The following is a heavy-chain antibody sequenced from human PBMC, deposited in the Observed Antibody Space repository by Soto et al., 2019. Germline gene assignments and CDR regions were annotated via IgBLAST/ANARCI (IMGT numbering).Heavy chain of an antibody. V-gene: IGHV1-69*13. CDR3: ARAGSYDSSGYYQNWFDP. Sequence: ASVKVSCKASGGTFSSYSISWVRQAPGQGLEWMGGIIPIFGTANYAQKFQGRVTITADESTSTAYMELSSLRSEDTAVYYCARAGSYDSSGYYQNWFDPWGQGTLGTVSS. D-gene: IGHD3-22*01. CDR2: IIPIFGTA. CDR1: GGTFSSYS. J-gene: IGHJ5*02.